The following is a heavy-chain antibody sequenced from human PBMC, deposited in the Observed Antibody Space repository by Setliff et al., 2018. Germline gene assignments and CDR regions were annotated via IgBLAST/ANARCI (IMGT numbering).Heavy chain of an antibody. CDR2: IYHSGST. D-gene: IGHD3-10*01. J-gene: IGHJ4*02. Sequence: SETLSLTCAVSGGSISSGGYSWSWIRQPPGKGLEWIGYIYHSGSTYYNPSLKSRVTISVDTSKNQFSLKLSSVTAADTAVYYCARNGGSALLDYWGQGTLVTVSS. V-gene: IGHV4-30-2*02. CDR1: GGSISSGGYS. CDR3: ARNGGSALLDY.